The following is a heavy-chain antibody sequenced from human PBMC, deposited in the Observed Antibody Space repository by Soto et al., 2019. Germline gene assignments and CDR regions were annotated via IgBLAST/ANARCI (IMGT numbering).Heavy chain of an antibody. V-gene: IGHV4-31*03. CDR1: GGSISSGGYY. CDR3: ARASRLLSYCGGDCYSPAYGMYV. J-gene: IGHJ6*02. Sequence: QVQLQESGPGLVKPSQTLSLTCTVSGGSISSGGYYWSWIRQHPGKGLEWIGYIYYSGSTYYNPSLKSRVTISVETSNSQFSRKLCSVTAADTAVYYCARASRLLSYCGGDCYSPAYGMYVWGQGTTVTVSS. D-gene: IGHD2-21*02. CDR2: IYYSGST.